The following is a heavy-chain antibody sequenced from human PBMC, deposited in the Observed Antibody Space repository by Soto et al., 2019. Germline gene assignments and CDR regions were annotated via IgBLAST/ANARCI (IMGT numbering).Heavy chain of an antibody. CDR1: GASITSHNYY. CDR3: GSGPSTTWIDN. CDR2: IYSGGKT. Sequence: QLQVQGPGPGQGKPSQTLPLTSTFPGASITSHNYYWGWIRQPPGKGLEWIGSIYSGGKTYYNPSLRSRLTIFVDTAKNLISLKLSSVTAADSAIYYCGSGPSTTWIDNWGLGTQVSVSS. J-gene: IGHJ4*02. V-gene: IGHV4-39*01. D-gene: IGHD2-2*01.